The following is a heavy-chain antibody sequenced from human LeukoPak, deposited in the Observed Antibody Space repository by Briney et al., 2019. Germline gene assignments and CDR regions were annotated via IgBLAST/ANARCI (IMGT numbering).Heavy chain of an antibody. D-gene: IGHD1-26*01. CDR1: GFTFSTYG. CDR2: IWYGGSNK. V-gene: IGHV3-30*02. CDR3: AKDDESGSYFFDY. Sequence: GGSLRLSCAASGFTFSTYGMHWVRQAPGKGLGWVAVIWYGGSNKYYADSVKGRFTNSRDNSKNTLYLQMNSLRAEDTAVYYCAKDDESGSYFFDYWGQGTLVTVSS. J-gene: IGHJ4*02.